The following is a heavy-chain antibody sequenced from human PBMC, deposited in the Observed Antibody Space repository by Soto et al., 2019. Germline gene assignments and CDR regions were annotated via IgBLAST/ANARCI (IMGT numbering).Heavy chain of an antibody. D-gene: IGHD3-16*01. J-gene: IGHJ4*02. Sequence: SETLSLTCAVSGCSISSGYYWGWIRQPPGTWLEWIGSIYHSGSTYYNPSLKIRGTISIDTSKNQFSLRLSSVAAAETAVYYCARDDYEGAFDYWGQGTLVTVS. CDR2: IYHSGST. V-gene: IGHV4-38-2*02. CDR3: ARDDYEGAFDY. CDR1: GCSISSGYY.